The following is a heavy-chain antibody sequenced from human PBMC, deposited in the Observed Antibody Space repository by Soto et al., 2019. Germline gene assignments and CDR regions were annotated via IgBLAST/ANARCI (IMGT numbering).Heavy chain of an antibody. CDR1: GFTVISNY. CDR2: IYSGGST. Sequence: PWGSLRLSCAASGFTVISNYMILFRQAPFKWLEWVSVIYSGGSTYYADSVKGRFTISRDNSKNTLYLQMNSLRAEDTAVYYCARSYVDTAMESDYWGQGTLVTVSS. CDR3: ARSYVDTAMESDY. V-gene: IGHV3-53*01. J-gene: IGHJ4*02. D-gene: IGHD5-18*01.